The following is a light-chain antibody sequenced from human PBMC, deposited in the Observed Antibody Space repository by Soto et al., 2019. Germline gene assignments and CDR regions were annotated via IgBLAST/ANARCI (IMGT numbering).Light chain of an antibody. V-gene: IGKV1-5*03. J-gene: IGKJ3*01. CDR3: QQFNSFPFT. CDR1: QSISDW. Sequence: DIQMTQSPSTLSTSEGDRVTITCRASQSISDWLAWYQHKPGKAPTLLIYKGSTLQSGVPSRFSAGGSGTEFTLTISSLQPDDFATYHCQQFNSFPFTFGPGTKVDIK. CDR2: KGS.